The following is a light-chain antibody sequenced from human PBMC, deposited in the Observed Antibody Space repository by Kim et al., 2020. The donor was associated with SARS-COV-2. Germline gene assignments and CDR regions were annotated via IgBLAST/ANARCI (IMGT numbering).Light chain of an antibody. J-gene: IGKJ1*01. CDR3: QQYGSSPWT. V-gene: IGKV3-20*01. CDR1: QSVSSSY. Sequence: LSPGERATLSCRASQSVSSSYLAWYQQKPGQAPRLLIYGASSRATGIPDRFSGSGSGTDFTLTISRLEPEDFAVYYCQQYGSSPWTFGQGTKVEIK. CDR2: GAS.